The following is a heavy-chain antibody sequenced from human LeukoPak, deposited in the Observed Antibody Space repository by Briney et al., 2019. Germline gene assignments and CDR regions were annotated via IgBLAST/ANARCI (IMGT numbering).Heavy chain of an antibody. V-gene: IGHV3-23*01. D-gene: IGHD3-9*01. Sequence: GGSLRLSCAASGFTFSSYAMSWVRQAPGKGLEWVSAISGSGGSTYYADSVKGRFTISRDNSKNTLYLQMGSLRAEDMAVYYCARVRGPILRYFDWLLDYWGQGTLVTVSS. CDR3: ARVRGPILRYFDWLLDY. CDR2: ISGSGGST. CDR1: GFTFSSYA. J-gene: IGHJ4*02.